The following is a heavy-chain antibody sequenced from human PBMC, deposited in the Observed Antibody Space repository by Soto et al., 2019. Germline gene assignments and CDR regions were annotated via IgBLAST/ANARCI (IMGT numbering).Heavy chain of an antibody. D-gene: IGHD2-2*02. J-gene: IGHJ6*02. CDR3: AVTIEIPYSHGMDV. Sequence: QVQLVQSGAEVKKPGSSVKVSCKASGGTLSSYAINWVRQAPGQGLEWMGGIIPIFGSANYAPKFQGRVTITAYESTSTAYIEMSSLRSEDTAVYYCAVTIEIPYSHGMDVLGQGTTVTVSS. CDR1: GGTLSSYA. CDR2: IIPIFGSA. V-gene: IGHV1-69*01.